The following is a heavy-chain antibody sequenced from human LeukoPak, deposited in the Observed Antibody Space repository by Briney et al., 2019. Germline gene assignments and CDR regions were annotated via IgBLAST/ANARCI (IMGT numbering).Heavy chain of an antibody. CDR3: ARVGWPGKKYSGYAPRGGWFDP. V-gene: IGHV4-59*01. CDR2: IYYSGST. Sequence: PSETLSLTCTVSGGSISSYYWSWIRQPPGKGLEWIGYIYYSGSTNYNPSLKSRVTISVDTSKNQFSLKLSSVTAADTAVYYCARVGWPGKKYSGYAPRGGWFDPWGQGTLVTVSS. D-gene: IGHD5-12*01. J-gene: IGHJ5*02. CDR1: GGSISSYY.